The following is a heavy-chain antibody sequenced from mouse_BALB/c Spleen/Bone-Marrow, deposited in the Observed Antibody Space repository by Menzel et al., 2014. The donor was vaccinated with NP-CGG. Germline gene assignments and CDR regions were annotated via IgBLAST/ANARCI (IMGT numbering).Heavy chain of an antibody. CDR2: INSNGGST. V-gene: IGHV5-6-3*01. D-gene: IGHD2-3*01. J-gene: IGHJ4*01. CDR1: GFTFSSYG. CDR3: ARDGYYVFYAMDY. Sequence: EVKLMESGGGLVQPGGSLKLSCAASGFTFSSYGMSWVRQTPDKGLELVATINSNGGSTYYPDSVKGRFTISRDNAKNTLYLQMSSLKSEDTAMYYCARDGYYVFYAMDYWGQGTSVTVSS.